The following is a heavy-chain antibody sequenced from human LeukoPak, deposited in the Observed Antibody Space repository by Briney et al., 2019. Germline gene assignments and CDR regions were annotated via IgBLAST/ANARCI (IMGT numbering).Heavy chain of an antibody. CDR2: ISSSGCTI. J-gene: IGHJ4*02. Sequence: GGSLRLSCAASGFTFSSYEMNWVRQAPGKGLEWVSYISSSGCTIYYADSVKGRFTISRDNAKNSLYLQMNSLRAKDTAVYYCARENGAAGTADYWGQGTLVTVSS. CDR1: GFTFSSYE. V-gene: IGHV3-48*03. CDR3: ARENGAAGTADY. D-gene: IGHD6-13*01.